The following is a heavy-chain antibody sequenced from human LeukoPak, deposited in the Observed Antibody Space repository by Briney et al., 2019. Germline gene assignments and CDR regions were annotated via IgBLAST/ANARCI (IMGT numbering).Heavy chain of an antibody. V-gene: IGHV4-39*01. CDR2: IYYSGST. J-gene: IGHJ3*02. D-gene: IGHD3-10*01. CDR3: ARPMVRGVFDAFDI. CDR1: GGFISSSSYY. Sequence: SETLSLTCTVSGGFISSSSYYWGWIRQPPGKGLEWIVSIYYSGSTYYNPSLKSRFTISVNTSKNQFSLKLSSVTAADTAVYYCARPMVRGVFDAFDIWGQGTMVTVSS.